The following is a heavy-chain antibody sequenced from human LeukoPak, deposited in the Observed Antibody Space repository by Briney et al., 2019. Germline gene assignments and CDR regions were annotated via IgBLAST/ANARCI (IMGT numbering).Heavy chain of an antibody. Sequence: GGSLRLSCAASGFTFSSYSMNWVRQAPGKGLEWVSSISSSSSYIYYADSVKGRFTISRDNAKNSLYLQMNSLRAEDTAVYYCASVGGGPGCSSTSCYTGFYYYMDVWGKGTTVTVSS. CDR2: ISSSSSYI. D-gene: IGHD2-2*02. J-gene: IGHJ6*03. CDR3: ASVGGGPGCSSTSCYTGFYYYMDV. V-gene: IGHV3-21*01. CDR1: GFTFSSYS.